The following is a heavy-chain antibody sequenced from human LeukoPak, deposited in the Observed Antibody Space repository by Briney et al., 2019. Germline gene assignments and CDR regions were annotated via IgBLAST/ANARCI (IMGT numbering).Heavy chain of an antibody. J-gene: IGHJ4*02. Sequence: GGSLRLSCAASGFTFSSYEMNWVRQAPGKGLEWVSYISSSGSTIYYADSVKGRFTISRDNAKNSLYLQMNSLRAEDTAVYYCARAIEDIVATIGFDYWGQGTLVTVSS. CDR1: GFTFSSYE. CDR2: ISSSGSTI. CDR3: ARAIEDIVATIGFDY. D-gene: IGHD5-12*01. V-gene: IGHV3-48*03.